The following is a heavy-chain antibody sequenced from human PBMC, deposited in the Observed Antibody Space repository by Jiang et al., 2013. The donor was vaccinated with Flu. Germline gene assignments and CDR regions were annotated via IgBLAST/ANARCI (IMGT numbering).Heavy chain of an antibody. Sequence: GAEVKKPGSSVKVSCKASGGTFSSYAISWVRQAPGQGLEWMGGIIPIFGTANYAQKFQGRVTITADESTSTAYMELSSLRSEDTAVYYCARGPRYFWSGYYLDLWYFDLWGRGTLVTVSS. CDR2: IIPIFGTA. D-gene: IGHD3-3*01. CDR1: GGTFSSYA. V-gene: IGHV1-69*01. J-gene: IGHJ2*01. CDR3: ARGPRYFWSGYYLDLWYFDL.